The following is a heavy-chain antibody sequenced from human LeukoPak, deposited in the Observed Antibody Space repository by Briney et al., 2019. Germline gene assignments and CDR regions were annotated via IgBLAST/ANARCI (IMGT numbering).Heavy chain of an antibody. CDR1: GFTFNNYA. V-gene: IGHV3-23*01. CDR2: ISGSGGST. J-gene: IGHJ4*02. Sequence: GGSLRLSCAASGFTFNNYAMSWVRQAPGKGLEWVSGISGSGGSTYYADSVKGRFTISRDNSKNTLYLQVNSLRAEDTAVYYCAKDDLYCSGSSSFDYWGQGTLVTVSS. CDR3: AKDDLYCSGSSSFDY. D-gene: IGHD2-15*01.